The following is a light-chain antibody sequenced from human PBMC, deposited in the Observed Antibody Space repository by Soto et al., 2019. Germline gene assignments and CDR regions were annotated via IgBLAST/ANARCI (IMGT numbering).Light chain of an antibody. Sequence: QSVLTQPPSVSGSPGQSVAISCTGTSSDVGSYNRVSWYQQPPGTAPKLMIYDVSSRPSEAPDRFSGSKTGNTASLTNSGLQADDEADNDCSSFTTSSKYVFGTGTKVTV. V-gene: IGLV2-18*02. CDR1: SSDVGSYNR. CDR2: DVS. J-gene: IGLJ1*01. CDR3: SSFTTSSKYV.